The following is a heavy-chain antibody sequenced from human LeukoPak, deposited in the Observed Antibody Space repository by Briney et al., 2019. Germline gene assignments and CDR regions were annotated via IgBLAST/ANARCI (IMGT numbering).Heavy chain of an antibody. V-gene: IGHV3-74*01. CDR2: VNNDGSLT. Sequence: GGSLRLSCAASGFTIRNYYMHWVRRAPGKGLVWVSRVNNDGSLTSYAESAKGRFTISRDNSKNTLYLQMNSLRAEDTAVYYCARGVYNDAFDIWGQGTTVTVSS. CDR1: GFTIRNYY. J-gene: IGHJ3*02. CDR3: ARGVYNDAFDI. D-gene: IGHD1-1*01.